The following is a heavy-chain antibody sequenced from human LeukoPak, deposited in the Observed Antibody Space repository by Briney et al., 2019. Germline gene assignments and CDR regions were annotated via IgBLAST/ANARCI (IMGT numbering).Heavy chain of an antibody. CDR2: TSGSGGST. D-gene: IGHD4-23*01. J-gene: IGHJ4*02. CDR1: GFTFSSYA. V-gene: IGHV3-23*01. CDR3: AKDLTLGGSPSYYFDY. Sequence: GGSLRLSCVASGFTFSSYAMSWVRQAPGKGLEWVSATSGSGGSTYYADFVKGRFTISRDNSKNTLYLQMNSLRVEDTAIYYCAKDLTLGGSPSYYFDYWGQGTLVTVSS.